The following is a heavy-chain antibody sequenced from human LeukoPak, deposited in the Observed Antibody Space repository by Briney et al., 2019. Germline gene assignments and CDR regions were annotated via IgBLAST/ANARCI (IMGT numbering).Heavy chain of an antibody. Sequence: GGSLRLSCAASGFTFSSYAMHWVRQAPGKGLEWVAVISYDGSNKYYADSVKGRFTISRDNSKNTLYLQMNSLRAEDTAVYYCASSGAYYYYGMDVWGQGTTVTVSS. J-gene: IGHJ6*02. CDR3: ASSGAYYYYGMDV. V-gene: IGHV3-30-3*01. CDR1: GFTFSSYA. D-gene: IGHD2-15*01. CDR2: ISYDGSNK.